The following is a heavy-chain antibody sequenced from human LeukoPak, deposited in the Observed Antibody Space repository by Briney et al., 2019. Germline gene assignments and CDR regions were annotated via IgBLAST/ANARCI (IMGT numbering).Heavy chain of an antibody. Sequence: GGSLRLSCAASGFTFDDYAMHWVRQAPGKGLEWVSYSSANGNSRYYADSVKGRFTISRDNAKNSLYLQMNSLRAEDTAVYYCPRRAILTGHTDVFDVWGQETEVTVSS. V-gene: IGHV3-48*03. CDR2: SSANGNSR. CDR3: PRRAILTGHTDVFDV. D-gene: IGHD3-9*01. CDR1: GFTFDDYA. J-gene: IGHJ3*01.